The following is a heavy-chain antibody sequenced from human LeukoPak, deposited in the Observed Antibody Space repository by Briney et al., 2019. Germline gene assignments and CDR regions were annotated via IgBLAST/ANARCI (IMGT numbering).Heavy chain of an antibody. CDR2: ICPRDGST. J-gene: IGHJ4*02. CDR1: GYTFTSNY. CDR3: ARDQEGFDY. V-gene: IGHV1-46*01. Sequence: ASVKVSCKASGYTFTSNYIHWVRQAPGQGLEWMGMICPRDGSTSYAQKFQGRVTVTRDTSTNTVHMELSGLRSEDTAVYYCARDQEGFDYWGQGTLVTVSS.